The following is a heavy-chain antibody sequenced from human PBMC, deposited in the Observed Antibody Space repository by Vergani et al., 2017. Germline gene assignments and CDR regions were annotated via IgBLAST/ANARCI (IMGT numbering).Heavy chain of an antibody. V-gene: IGHV4-39*01. CDR3: ASRVTTPEYYFDY. J-gene: IGHJ4*02. CDR2: MYYSGST. CDR1: GGFISTSTYY. D-gene: IGHD1-1*01. Sequence: QLQLQEPGPGLVKPSETLSLTCTVPGGFISTSTYYWGWIRQPPGKGLEWIGSMYYSGSTYYNPSLKSRVTISVDTSKNQFSLKLSSVTAADTAVYYCASRVTTPEYYFDYWGQGILVTVSS.